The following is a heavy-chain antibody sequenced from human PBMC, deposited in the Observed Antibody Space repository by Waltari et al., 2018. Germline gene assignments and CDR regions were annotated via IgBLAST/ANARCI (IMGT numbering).Heavy chain of an antibody. J-gene: IGHJ3*02. CDR2: IYTSGST. V-gene: IGHV4-61*02. CDR3: ARSKGLLWFGEPAFDI. Sequence: QVQLQQWGAGLLKPSETLSLTCTVSGGPISSGSYYWSWIRQPAGKGLEWIGRIYTSGSTNYNPSLKSRVTISVDTSKNQFSLKLSSVTAADTAVYYCARSKGLLWFGEPAFDIWGQGTMVTVSS. CDR1: GGPISSGSYY. D-gene: IGHD3-10*01.